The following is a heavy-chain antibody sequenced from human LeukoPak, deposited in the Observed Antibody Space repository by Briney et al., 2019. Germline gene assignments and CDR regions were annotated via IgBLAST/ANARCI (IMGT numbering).Heavy chain of an antibody. D-gene: IGHD3-9*01. Sequence: SETLSLTCTVSGGSISSYYWSWIRQPPGKGLEWIGYICYSGSTNYNPSLKSRVTISVDTSKNQFSLKLSSVTAADTAMYYCARVIISDCDILTGFYYGPYYFDYWGQGTLVTVSS. V-gene: IGHV4-59*01. CDR1: GGSISSYY. CDR2: ICYSGST. J-gene: IGHJ4*02. CDR3: ARVIISDCDILTGFYYGPYYFDY.